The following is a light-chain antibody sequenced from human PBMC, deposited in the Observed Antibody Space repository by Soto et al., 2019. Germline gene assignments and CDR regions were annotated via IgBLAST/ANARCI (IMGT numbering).Light chain of an antibody. CDR3: SAYTSTSPYV. V-gene: IGLV2-14*03. CDR2: DVS. J-gene: IGLJ1*01. Sequence: QSALTQPASVSGSPGQSISISCTGTSSDVGAYNYISWYQQHPGKAPKLIIYDVSNRPSGGSSRFSGSKSGNTASLTISGLQAEDGADYYCSAYTSTSPYVFGTGTKLTVL. CDR1: SSDVGAYNY.